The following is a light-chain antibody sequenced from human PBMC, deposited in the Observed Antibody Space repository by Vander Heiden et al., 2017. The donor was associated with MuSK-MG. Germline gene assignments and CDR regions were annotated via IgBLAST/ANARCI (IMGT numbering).Light chain of an antibody. CDR3: QQDNNWPPIT. Sequence: VLTQSPATLSVSPGDRATLSCRASQSVRGNLAWYQQKPGQAPRLLMYGASTRDADNPARFSGSGYGTEFTLTISSRQSEDFALYYCQQDNNWPPITFGGGTKVEIK. CDR2: GAS. J-gene: IGKJ4*01. V-gene: IGKV3-15*01. CDR1: QSVRGN.